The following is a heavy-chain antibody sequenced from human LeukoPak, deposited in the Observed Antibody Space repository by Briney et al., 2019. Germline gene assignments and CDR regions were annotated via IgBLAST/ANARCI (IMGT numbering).Heavy chain of an antibody. J-gene: IGHJ3*02. D-gene: IGHD4-17*01. CDR3: ARDQILYGAHAFDI. V-gene: IGHV4-61*01. CDR1: GYSISSGYY. Sequence: TSETLSLTCTVSGYSISSGYYWGWIRQPPGKGLEWIGYIYYSGSTNYNPSLKSRVTISVDTSKNQFSLKLSSVTAADTAVYYCARDQILYGAHAFDIWGQGTMVTVSS. CDR2: IYYSGST.